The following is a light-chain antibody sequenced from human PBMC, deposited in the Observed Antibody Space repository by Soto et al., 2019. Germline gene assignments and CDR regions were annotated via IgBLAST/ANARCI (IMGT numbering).Light chain of an antibody. V-gene: IGKV1-33*01. CDR3: QQYENMPLT. CDR1: QDIRNS. J-gene: IGKJ4*01. CDR2: GAS. Sequence: DLQTTQSPSSLSASVGDRVTITCQASQDIRNSLNWYQQKPGKAPNLLIFGASDLETGVPSRFSGSGSGTDFTFTISSLQPEDIATYYCQQYENMPLTFGGGTKVEIK.